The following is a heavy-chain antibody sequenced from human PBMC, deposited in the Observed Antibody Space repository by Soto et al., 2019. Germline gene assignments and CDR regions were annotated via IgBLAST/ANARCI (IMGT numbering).Heavy chain of an antibody. D-gene: IGHD6-13*01. CDR2: INHSGST. J-gene: IGHJ5*02. Sequence: PSETLSLTCAVYGGSFSGYYWSWIRQPPGKGLEWIGEINHSGSTNYNPSLKSRVTISVDTSKNQFSLKLSSVTAADTAVYYCARGRTPGAAGTFGNWFDPWGQGTRVTVSS. V-gene: IGHV4-34*01. CDR3: ARGRTPGAAGTFGNWFDP. CDR1: GGSFSGYY.